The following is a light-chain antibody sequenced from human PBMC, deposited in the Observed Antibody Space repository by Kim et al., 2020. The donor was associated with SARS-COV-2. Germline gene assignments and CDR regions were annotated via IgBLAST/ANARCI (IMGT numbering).Light chain of an antibody. CDR3: QQTYSSPRS. Sequence: ASVGDRVTITCRASQTISYYLNWYQQKPGKAPKLLIYAASSLQSWVPSRFSGSGSGTDFTLTISSLQPEDFATYYCQQTYSSPRSFGQGTKVDIK. V-gene: IGKV1-39*01. CDR1: QTISYY. J-gene: IGKJ1*01. CDR2: AAS.